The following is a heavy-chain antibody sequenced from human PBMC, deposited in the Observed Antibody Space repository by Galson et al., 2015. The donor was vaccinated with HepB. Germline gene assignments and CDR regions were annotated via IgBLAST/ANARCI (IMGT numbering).Heavy chain of an antibody. V-gene: IGHV3-48*02. CDR3: VRDIGGVFYFDY. D-gene: IGHD2-21*01. J-gene: IGHJ4*02. CDR2: INKDGNSN. CDR1: GFAFISYT. Sequence: SLRLSCAASGFAFISYTMHWARQAPGKGLEWVAFINKDGNSNKYGDAVKGRFTTSRDNAKNSLYLQMNSLRDEDTAVYYCVRDIGGVFYFDYWGQGTLVTVSS.